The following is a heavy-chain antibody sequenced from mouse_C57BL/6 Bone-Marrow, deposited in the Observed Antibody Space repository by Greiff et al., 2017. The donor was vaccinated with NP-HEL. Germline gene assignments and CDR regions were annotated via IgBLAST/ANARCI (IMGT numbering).Heavy chain of an antibody. J-gene: IGHJ3*01. V-gene: IGHV10-1*01. Sequence: EVQLVESGGGLVQPKGSLKLSCAASGFSFNTYAMNWVRQAPGKGLEWVARIRSKSNNYATYYADSVKDRFTISRDDSESMLYLQMNNLKTEDTAMYYCVRPADGYSAWFAYWGQGTLVTVSA. CDR2: IRSKSNNYAT. CDR3: VRPADGYSAWFAY. CDR1: GFSFNTYA. D-gene: IGHD2-3*01.